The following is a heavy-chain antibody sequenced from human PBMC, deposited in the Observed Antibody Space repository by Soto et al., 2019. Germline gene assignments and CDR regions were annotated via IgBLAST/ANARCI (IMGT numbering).Heavy chain of an antibody. D-gene: IGHD2-15*01. CDR1: GYTFTSYA. Sequence: QVQLVQSGAEVKKPGASVKVSCKASGYTFTSYAMHWVRQAPGQRLEWMGWINAGNGNTKYSQKFQGRVTITRDTSASTAYMELSSLRSEDTAVYYCAREYCSGGSCPRYYGMDVWGQGTTVTGSS. J-gene: IGHJ6*02. CDR3: AREYCSGGSCPRYYGMDV. V-gene: IGHV1-3*01. CDR2: INAGNGNT.